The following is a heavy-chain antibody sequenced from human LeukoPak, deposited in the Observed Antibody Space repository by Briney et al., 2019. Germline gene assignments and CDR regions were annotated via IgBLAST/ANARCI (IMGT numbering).Heavy chain of an antibody. Sequence: GGSLRLSCAASGVTLGTYAMSWARQAPGKGLEWVSGISSSGSGGNTYYADSVKGRFTISRDNSKNTLYLQMNSLRAEDTAVYYCAKCVVLMVYAPADVWGQGTTVTVSS. V-gene: IGHV3-23*01. CDR1: GVTLGTYA. J-gene: IGHJ6*02. CDR2: ISSSGSGGNT. D-gene: IGHD2-8*01. CDR3: AKCVVLMVYAPADV.